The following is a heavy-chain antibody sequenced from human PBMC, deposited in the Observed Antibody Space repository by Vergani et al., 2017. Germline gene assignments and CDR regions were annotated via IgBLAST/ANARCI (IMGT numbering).Heavy chain of an antibody. CDR2: IYWNDDK. Sequence: QITLKESGPTVVKPTQTLTLTCTFSGFSLSTGIMGVGWIRQPPGKALEWLALIYWNDDKRYSPSLKSRLTITKDTYKNQVVLTMTNRDPVDTATYYCAQGYYYYMDVWGKGTTVTVSS. J-gene: IGHJ6*03. V-gene: IGHV2-5*01. CDR1: GFSLSTGIMG. CDR3: AQGYYYYMDV.